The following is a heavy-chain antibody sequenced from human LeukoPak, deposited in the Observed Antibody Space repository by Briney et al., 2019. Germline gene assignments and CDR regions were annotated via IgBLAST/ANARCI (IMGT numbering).Heavy chain of an antibody. CDR1: GFTFDDYA. D-gene: IGHD3-9*01. J-gene: IGHJ4*02. CDR2: ISWNSGSI. V-gene: IGHV3-9*01. CDR3: AKDLVLRYFEGSLDY. Sequence: GGSLRLSCAASGFTFDDYAMHWVRQAPGKGLEWVSGISWNSGSIGYADSVKGRLTISRDNAKNSLYLQMNSLRAEDTALYYCAKDLVLRYFEGSLDYWGQGTLVTVSS.